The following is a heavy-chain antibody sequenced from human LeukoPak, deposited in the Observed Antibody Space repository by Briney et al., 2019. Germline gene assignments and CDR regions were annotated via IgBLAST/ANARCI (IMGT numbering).Heavy chain of an antibody. Sequence: GGSLRLSCTASGFTFSSYAMSWVRQAPGKGLDWVSAISGSGVSTYYPDSVKGRFTISRDNSKNTLYLQMNSLRAEDTAVYYCARVTFGDGYFDYWGQGTLVTVSS. D-gene: IGHD3-16*01. CDR2: ISGSGVST. J-gene: IGHJ4*02. V-gene: IGHV3-23*01. CDR3: ARVTFGDGYFDY. CDR1: GFTFSSYA.